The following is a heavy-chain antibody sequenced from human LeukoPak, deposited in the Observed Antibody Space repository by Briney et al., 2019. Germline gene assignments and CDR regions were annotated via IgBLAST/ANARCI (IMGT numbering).Heavy chain of an antibody. CDR1: VGFVSSGSYY. J-gene: IGHJ4*02. V-gene: IGHV4-61*01. CDR3: VRGDDGSSGWLFDY. D-gene: IGHD6-19*01. Sequence: KSSETLSLTCTVSVGFVSSGSYYCSSVRQPRGGGLEWHGYINHSGSTNYNPSLKSRVTISVDTSNNQLSLKLSSVTAADTAVYYCVRGDDGSSGWLFDYWGQGTLVTVSS. CDR2: INHSGST.